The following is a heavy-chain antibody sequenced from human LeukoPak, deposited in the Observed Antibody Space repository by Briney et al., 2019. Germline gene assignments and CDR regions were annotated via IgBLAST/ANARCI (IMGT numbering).Heavy chain of an antibody. V-gene: IGHV3-53*01. CDR3: ARSTRDGYTHYHDYYMDL. D-gene: IGHD5-24*01. J-gene: IGHJ6*03. CDR1: GFSVTTNY. CDR2: LYSGGHT. Sequence: PGGSLRLSCAASGFSVTTNYMNWVRQAPGKGLEWVSVLYSGGHTYYTDSVKGRFTISRDTSNNTVYLHMSSLRPDDTAVYYCARSTRDGYTHYHDYYMDLWGKGTTVTVSS.